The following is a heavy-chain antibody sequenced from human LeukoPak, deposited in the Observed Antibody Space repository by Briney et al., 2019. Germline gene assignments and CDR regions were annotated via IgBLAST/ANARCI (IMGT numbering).Heavy chain of an antibody. CDR3: ARDPGYSSTGVDAFDI. CDR1: GFAFSIYE. CDR2: ISSSGSYI. Sequence: GGSLRLSCTASGFAFSIYEMDWGRQAPGKGLEWVSYISSSGSYIQYAESVKGRFTISRDNAEKFLFLQMNSLRDEDTAVYYCARDPGYSSTGVDAFDIWGRGTMVTVSS. V-gene: IGHV3-48*03. D-gene: IGHD6-13*01. J-gene: IGHJ3*02.